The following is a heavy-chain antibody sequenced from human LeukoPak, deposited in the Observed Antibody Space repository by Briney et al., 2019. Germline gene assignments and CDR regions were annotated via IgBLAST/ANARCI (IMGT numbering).Heavy chain of an antibody. V-gene: IGHV3-33*06. CDR3: AKAELTRTPDCRGDDCYSMGHYGMDV. J-gene: IGHJ6*02. Sequence: TGGSLRLSCAASGFTFSSYGMHWVRQAPGKGLEWVAVIWYDGSNKYYADSVKGRFTISRDNSKNTLYLQMNSLRAEDTAVYYCAKAELTRTPDCRGDDCYSMGHYGMDVWGQGTTVTVSS. CDR1: GFTFSSYG. D-gene: IGHD2-15*01. CDR2: IWYDGSNK.